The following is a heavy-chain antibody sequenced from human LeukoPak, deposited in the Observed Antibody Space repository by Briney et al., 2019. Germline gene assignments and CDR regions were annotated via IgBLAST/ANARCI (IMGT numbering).Heavy chain of an antibody. CDR1: RFTFNSYD. Sequence: GGSLRLSCAASRFTFNSYDMSWVRQAPGKGLEWVSAISGSGGSTYYADSVKGRFTISRDNSKNTLYLQMNSLRAEDTAVYYCAKPNWGTEKCFDYWGQGTLVTVSS. CDR2: ISGSGGST. D-gene: IGHD7-27*01. J-gene: IGHJ4*02. CDR3: AKPNWGTEKCFDY. V-gene: IGHV3-23*01.